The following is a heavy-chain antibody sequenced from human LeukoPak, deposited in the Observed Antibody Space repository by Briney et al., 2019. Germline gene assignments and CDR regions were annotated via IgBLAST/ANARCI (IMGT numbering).Heavy chain of an antibody. CDR3: ARAYYDYVWGSYRYGFDP. Sequence: GGSLRLSCAASGFTFSSYWMSWVRQAPGKGLEWVANIKQDGSEKYYVDSVKGRFTISRDNAKNSLYLQMNSLRAEDTAVYYCARAYYDYVWGSYRYGFDPWGQGTLVTVSS. CDR2: IKQDGSEK. J-gene: IGHJ5*02. D-gene: IGHD3-16*02. V-gene: IGHV3-7*03. CDR1: GFTFSSYW.